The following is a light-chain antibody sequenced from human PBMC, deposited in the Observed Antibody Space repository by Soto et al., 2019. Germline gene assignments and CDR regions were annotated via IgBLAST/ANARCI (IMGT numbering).Light chain of an antibody. CDR1: QTVGRSY. CDR3: QQYDSTPPWT. V-gene: IGKV3-20*01. J-gene: IGKJ1*01. CDR2: GTS. Sequence: EVVLTQSPGIMYLSPGERATLSCRSSQTVGRSYLAWYQQKPGQAPRLLIFGTSTRATGIPDRFSGGGSGTEFTLTISRLDPEDFAVYYCQQYDSTPPWTFGQGTRVEGK.